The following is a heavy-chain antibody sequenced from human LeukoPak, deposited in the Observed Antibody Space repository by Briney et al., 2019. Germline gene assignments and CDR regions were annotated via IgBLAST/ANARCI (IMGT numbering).Heavy chain of an antibody. J-gene: IGHJ3*02. CDR2: IYYSGST. D-gene: IGHD4-23*01. Sequence: SGTLSLTCTVSGGSISSSSYYWGWIRQPPGKGLEWIGSIYYSGSTYYNPSLKSRVTISVDTSKNQFSLKLSSVTAADTAVYYCAKRGNSDLLGAFNIWGQGTMVTVSS. CDR3: AKRGNSDLLGAFNI. V-gene: IGHV4-39*07. CDR1: GGSISSSSYY.